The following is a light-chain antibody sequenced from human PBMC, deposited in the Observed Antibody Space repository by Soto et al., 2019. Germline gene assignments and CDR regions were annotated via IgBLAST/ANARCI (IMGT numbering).Light chain of an antibody. CDR2: EGS. CDR3: CSYVGSSTYV. Sequence: QSALTQPASVSGSPGQSITISCTGISSDVGSYNLVSWYQQHPGKAPKLMIYEGSKRPSGVSNRFSGSKSGNTASLTISGLQAEDEADYYCCSYVGSSTYVFGTGTKVTFL. CDR1: SSDVGSYNL. J-gene: IGLJ1*01. V-gene: IGLV2-23*01.